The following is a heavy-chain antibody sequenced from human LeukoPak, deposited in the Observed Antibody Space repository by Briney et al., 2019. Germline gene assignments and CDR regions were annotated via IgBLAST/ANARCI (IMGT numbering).Heavy chain of an antibody. Sequence: GGSLRLSCSASGFTFSSYAMHWVRQAPGKGLEYVSAISSNGGTTYYADSVKGRFTISRDNSKNTLYLQMSSLRAEDTAVYYCVKDRVTTIRAAFDIWGQGTMVTVSS. CDR3: VKDRVTTIRAAFDI. CDR1: GFTFSSYA. V-gene: IGHV3-64D*09. D-gene: IGHD5-12*01. CDR2: ISSNGGTT. J-gene: IGHJ3*02.